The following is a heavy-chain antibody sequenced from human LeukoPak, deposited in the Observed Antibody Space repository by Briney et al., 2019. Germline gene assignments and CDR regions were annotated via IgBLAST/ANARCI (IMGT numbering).Heavy chain of an antibody. Sequence: GALRLSCAASGFTFNSYAMYWVRQAPGKGLEWISGIFGSGGSPHYADSVKGRFTISRDNSQEIVYLQLDSLRVEDTALYYCGKTTVGYSSGRYPGWPVDYWGQGALVTVSS. J-gene: IGHJ4*02. CDR2: IFGSGGSP. CDR3: GKTTVGYSSGRYPGWPVDY. D-gene: IGHD2-15*01. CDR1: GFTFNSYA. V-gene: IGHV3-23*01.